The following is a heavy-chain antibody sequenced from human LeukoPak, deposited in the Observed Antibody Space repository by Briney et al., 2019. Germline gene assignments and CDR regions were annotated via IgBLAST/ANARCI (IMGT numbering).Heavy chain of an antibody. Sequence: GASVKVSCKACGYTFTGYYMHWVRQAPGQGLEWMGWINPNSGGTYYAQKFQGRVTMTRDTSINTAYMELSRLRSDDTAEYYCAADSARYKYYYGSGSYHSWFDPWGQGTLVTVSS. CDR1: GYTFTGYY. D-gene: IGHD3-10*01. CDR3: AADSARYKYYYGSGSYHSWFDP. CDR2: INPNSGGT. J-gene: IGHJ5*02. V-gene: IGHV1-2*02.